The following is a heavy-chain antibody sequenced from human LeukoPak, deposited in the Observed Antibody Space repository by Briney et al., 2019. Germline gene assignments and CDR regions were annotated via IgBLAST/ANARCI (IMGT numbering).Heavy chain of an antibody. V-gene: IGHV4-61*02. J-gene: IGHJ6*03. D-gene: IGHD6-19*01. CDR2: IYSSGST. Sequence: SQTLSLTCTVSGGSINSGSYYWSWIRQPAGKGLEWIGRIYSSGSTNYNPSLKSRVTMSVDTAKNQFSLKLSSVTAADTAVYYCARDAPTSGWYSLTRDNYYYYMDVRGKGTTVTISS. CDR1: GGSINSGSYY. CDR3: ARDAPTSGWYSLTRDNYYYYMDV.